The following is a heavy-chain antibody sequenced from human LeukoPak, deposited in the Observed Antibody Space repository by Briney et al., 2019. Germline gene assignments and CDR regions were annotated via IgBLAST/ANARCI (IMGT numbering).Heavy chain of an antibody. D-gene: IGHD2-15*01. J-gene: IGHJ3*02. CDR2: ISAYNGNT. CDR1: GYTFTSYG. Sequence: ASVKVSCKASGYTFTSYGISWVRQAPGQGLEWMGWISAYNGNTNYAQKLQGRVTMTTDTSTSTAYMELRSLRSDDTAVYYCARDLRSVVVVGAHAFDIWGQGTMVTVSS. V-gene: IGHV1-18*01. CDR3: ARDLRSVVVVGAHAFDI.